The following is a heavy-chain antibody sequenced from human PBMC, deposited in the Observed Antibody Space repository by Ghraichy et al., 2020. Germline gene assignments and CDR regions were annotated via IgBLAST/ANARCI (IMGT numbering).Heavy chain of an antibody. D-gene: IGHD1-14*01. V-gene: IGHV4-61*02. CDR1: GGSISSISDY. CDR3: ASPEGY. J-gene: IGHJ4*02. Sequence: SETLSLTCTVSGGSISSISDYWSWIRQPAGKGLEWIGRMYTSGTTNYNPSLQSRVTMSVDTSKNQFSLKLTSVTAADTAVYYCASPEGYWGQGTLVTVSS. CDR2: MYTSGTT.